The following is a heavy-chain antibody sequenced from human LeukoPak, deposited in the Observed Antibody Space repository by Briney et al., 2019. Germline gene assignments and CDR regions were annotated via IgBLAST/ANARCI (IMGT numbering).Heavy chain of an antibody. V-gene: IGHV3-7*01. CDR3: ARGTSCCSYDAFDI. CDR2: IKQDGSEK. CDR1: GFTFSSYW. Sequence: GGSLRLSCAASGFTFSSYWMSWVRQAPGKGLEWVANIKQDGSEKYYVDSVKGRFTISRDNAKNSLYLQMNSLRAEDTAVYYCARGTSCCSYDAFDIWGQGTMVTVSS. J-gene: IGHJ3*02. D-gene: IGHD2-2*01.